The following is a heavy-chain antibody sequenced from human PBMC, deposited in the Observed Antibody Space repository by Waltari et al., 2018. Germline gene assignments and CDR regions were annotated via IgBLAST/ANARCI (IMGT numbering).Heavy chain of an antibody. Sequence: QVQLQQWGAGLLKPSETLSLTCAVYGGSFSGYYWSWIRQPPGKGLEWIGEINHRGSTNYNPSLKSRVTISVDTSKNQFSLKLSSVTAADTAVYYCASGLRYFDWLFWGQGTLVTVSS. D-gene: IGHD3-9*01. J-gene: IGHJ4*02. CDR1: GGSFSGYY. CDR3: ASGLRYFDWLF. CDR2: INHRGST. V-gene: IGHV4-34*01.